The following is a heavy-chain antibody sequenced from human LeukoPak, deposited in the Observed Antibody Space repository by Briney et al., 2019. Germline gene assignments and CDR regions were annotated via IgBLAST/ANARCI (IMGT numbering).Heavy chain of an antibody. J-gene: IGHJ4*02. D-gene: IGHD2-2*01. CDR1: GFTFSSYA. CDR2: ISSNGGST. V-gene: IGHV3-64D*09. CDR3: VKGYCSSISCFGDY. Sequence: PGGSLRLSCSASGFTFSSYAMHWVRLAPGKGLEYVSAISSNGGSTYYADSVKGRFTISRDNSKNTLYLQMSSLRAEDTAVYYCVKGYCSSISCFGDYWGQGTLVTFSS.